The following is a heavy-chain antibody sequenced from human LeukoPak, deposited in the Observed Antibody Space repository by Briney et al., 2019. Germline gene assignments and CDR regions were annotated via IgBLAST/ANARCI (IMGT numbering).Heavy chain of an antibody. D-gene: IGHD5-24*01. J-gene: IGHJ4*02. CDR1: GFTFRSFG. Sequence: PGGSLRLSCEASGFTFRSFGIHWVRQAPGKGLEWVANIKQDGSEKYYVDSVKGRFTISRDNAKNSLYLQMNSLRAEDTAVYYCARDYRDGYNSYWGQGILVTVSS. CDR2: IKQDGSEK. V-gene: IGHV3-7*01. CDR3: ARDYRDGYNSY.